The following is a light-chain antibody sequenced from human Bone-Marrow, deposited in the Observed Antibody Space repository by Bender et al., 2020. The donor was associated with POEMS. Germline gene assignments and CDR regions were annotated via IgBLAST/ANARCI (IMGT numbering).Light chain of an antibody. CDR3: CLYVGSSSFEECV. J-gene: IGLJ3*02. CDR2: TNN. V-gene: IGLV1-47*01. Sequence: QSLLTQPPSASGTPGQRVTISCSGSSSNIGSNYVFWYRQLPGTAPQLLMYTNNQRPSGVSDRFSGSKSDNTASLTISGLQADDEADYYCCLYVGSSSFEECVFGGGTKLTVL. CDR1: SSNIGSNY.